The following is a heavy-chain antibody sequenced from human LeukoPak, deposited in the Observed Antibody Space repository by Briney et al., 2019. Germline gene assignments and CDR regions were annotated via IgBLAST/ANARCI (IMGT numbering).Heavy chain of an antibody. CDR1: GFPFSSYA. CDR3: AKWSRGYSYGYQDY. Sequence: GGSLRLSCAASGFPFSSYAMRWVRQAPGKGLEWVSAISGSGGSTYYADSEKGRFTISRDNYKHTLYLQMNSLRAEDTAVYYCAKWSRGYSYGYQDYWGQGTLVTVSS. J-gene: IGHJ4*02. D-gene: IGHD5-18*01. V-gene: IGHV3-23*01. CDR2: ISGSGGST.